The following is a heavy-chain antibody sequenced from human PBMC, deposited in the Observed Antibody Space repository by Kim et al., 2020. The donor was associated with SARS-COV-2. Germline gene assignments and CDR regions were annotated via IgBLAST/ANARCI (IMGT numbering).Heavy chain of an antibody. Sequence: GGSLRLSCAASGFTFSDHFMDWVRQAPGKGLEWVGRIRNKANSYSTEYAASVKGRFTISIDDSKNSLYLQMNSLKTEDTAVYYCTRNRGGLGGYWGQGTLITVSS. CDR3: TRNRGGLGGY. J-gene: IGHJ4*02. CDR2: IRNKANSYST. D-gene: IGHD3-16*01. CDR1: GFTFSDHF. V-gene: IGHV3-72*01.